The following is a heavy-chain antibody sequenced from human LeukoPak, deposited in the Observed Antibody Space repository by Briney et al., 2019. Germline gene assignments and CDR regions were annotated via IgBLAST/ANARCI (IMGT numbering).Heavy chain of an antibody. Sequence: SETLSLTCAVYGGSFSGYYWSWIRQPPGKGLEWIGEINHSGSTNYNPSLKSRVTISVDTSKNQFSLKLSSVTAADTAVYYCASRISRRYCSGGSCDGWRYFQHWGQGTLVTVSS. CDR1: GGSFSGYY. D-gene: IGHD2-15*01. V-gene: IGHV4-34*01. J-gene: IGHJ1*01. CDR3: ASRISRRYCSGGSCDGWRYFQH. CDR2: INHSGST.